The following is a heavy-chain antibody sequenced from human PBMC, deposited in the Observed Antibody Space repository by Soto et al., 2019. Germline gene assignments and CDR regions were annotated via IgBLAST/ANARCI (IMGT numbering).Heavy chain of an antibody. J-gene: IGHJ6*02. CDR1: GGTFSSYA. D-gene: IGHD2-21*01. CDR2: IIPIFGTA. Sequence: SVKVSCKASGGTFSSYAISWVRQAPGQGLEWMGGIIPIFGTANYAQKFQGRVTITADDSTSTAYMELSSLRSEDTAVYYCARAPCGYYYCMDVWGQGTTVTVSS. V-gene: IGHV1-69*13. CDR3: ARAPCGYYYCMDV.